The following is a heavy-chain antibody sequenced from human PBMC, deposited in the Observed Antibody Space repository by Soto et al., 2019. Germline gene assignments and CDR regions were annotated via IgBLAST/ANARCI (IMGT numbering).Heavy chain of an antibody. CDR3: ARDIWDIVLVPAAPTNYYYYYGMDV. V-gene: IGHV1-69*13. CDR1: GGTFRSYA. J-gene: IGHJ6*02. Sequence: SVKVSCKAFGGTFRSYAISWLRQAPGQGLEWMGGIIPIFGTANYAQKFQGRVTITADESTSTAYMELSSLRSEDTAVYYCARDIWDIVLVPAAPTNYYYYYGMDVWGQGTTVTVSS. CDR2: IIPIFGTA. D-gene: IGHD2-2*01.